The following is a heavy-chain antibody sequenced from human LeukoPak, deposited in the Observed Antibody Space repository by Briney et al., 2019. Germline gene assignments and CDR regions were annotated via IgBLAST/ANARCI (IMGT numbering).Heavy chain of an antibody. Sequence: ASVKVSCKASGYTFTNYDINWVRQASGQGLEWMGRIIPILGIANYAQKFQGRVTITADKSTSTAYMELSSLRSEDTAVYYCARDSLDGYQLSPIDYWGQGTLVTVSS. V-gene: IGHV1-69*04. CDR2: IIPILGIA. CDR3: ARDSLDGYQLSPIDY. D-gene: IGHD5-24*01. J-gene: IGHJ4*02. CDR1: GYTFTNYD.